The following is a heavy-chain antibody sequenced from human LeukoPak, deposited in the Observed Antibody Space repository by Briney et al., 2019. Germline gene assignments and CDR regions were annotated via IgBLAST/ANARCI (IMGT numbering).Heavy chain of an antibody. CDR2: FYPDGRT. J-gene: IGHJ3*02. Sequence: SETLSLTCTVSGVSLNNYFWSWFRQSAGKGLEWIGRFYPDGRTNLNPSLQSRVTISVDTSKNQFSLKLSSVTAADTAVYYCARITIGSEEQIEDAFDIWGQGTMVTVSS. CDR3: ARITIGSEEQIEDAFDI. D-gene: IGHD3-10*01. CDR1: GVSLNNYF. V-gene: IGHV4-4*07.